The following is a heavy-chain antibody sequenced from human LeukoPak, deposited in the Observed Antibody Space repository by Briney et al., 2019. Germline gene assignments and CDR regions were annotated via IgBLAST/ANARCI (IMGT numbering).Heavy chain of an antibody. Sequence: SETLSLTCTVSGGSISSYYWSWIRQPPGKGLEWIGYIYYSGSTNYNPSLKSRVTISVDTSKNQFSLKLSSVTAADTAVYYCARARKQQPFDYWGQGTLVTVSS. J-gene: IGHJ4*02. CDR2: IYYSGST. V-gene: IGHV4-59*13. D-gene: IGHD6-13*01. CDR3: ARARKQQPFDY. CDR1: GGSISSYY.